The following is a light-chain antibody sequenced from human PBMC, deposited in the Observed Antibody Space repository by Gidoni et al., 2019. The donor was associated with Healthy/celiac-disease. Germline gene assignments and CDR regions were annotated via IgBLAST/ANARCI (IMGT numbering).Light chain of an antibody. J-gene: IGKJ4*01. V-gene: IGKV3-11*01. Sequence: EIVLTQSPATLSLSPGERATLSCRASQSVSSYLAWYQQKPGQAPRLLIYDASNRATGIPARFSGSGSGTDFTLTISSLEPEDFAVYYCQQRSNWPRNTFGGXTKVEIK. CDR3: QQRSNWPRNT. CDR1: QSVSSY. CDR2: DAS.